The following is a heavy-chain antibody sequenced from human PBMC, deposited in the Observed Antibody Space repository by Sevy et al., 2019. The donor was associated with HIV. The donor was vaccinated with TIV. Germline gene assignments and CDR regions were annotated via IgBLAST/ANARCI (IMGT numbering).Heavy chain of an antibody. CDR3: ARDGGYTDQGMDV. CDR1: GFTFNIFS. Sequence: GGSLRLSCAASGFTFNIFSINWVRQAPGKGLEWVSYISSSTIYYADSVKGRFTISRDNAKNSLSLQMNSLRAEDTAVYYCARDGGYTDQGMDVWGQGTTVTVSS. J-gene: IGHJ6*02. V-gene: IGHV3-48*01. CDR2: ISSSTI. D-gene: IGHD3-16*01.